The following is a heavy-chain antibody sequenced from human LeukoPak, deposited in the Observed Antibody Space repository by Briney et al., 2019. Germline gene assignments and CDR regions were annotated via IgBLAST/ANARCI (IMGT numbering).Heavy chain of an antibody. CDR3: ARRVAVLPAASYYYFYYYIDV. J-gene: IGHJ6*03. Sequence: PSETLSLTSTVSGGSISSYYWSWIRLPAGKGLEWIGYIYYSGSTNYNPSLKSRVTISVDTSKNQFSLKLSSVTAADTAVYYCARRVAVLPAASYYYFYYYIDVWDKGTTVTVSS. D-gene: IGHD2-2*01. V-gene: IGHV4-59*08. CDR2: IYYSGST. CDR1: GGSISSYY.